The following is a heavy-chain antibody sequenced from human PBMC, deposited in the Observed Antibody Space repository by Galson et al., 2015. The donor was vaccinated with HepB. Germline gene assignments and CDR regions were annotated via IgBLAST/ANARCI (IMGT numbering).Heavy chain of an antibody. Sequence: SVKFSCKASGGTFSTYTISWVRPAPGQGLEWRGGITTIFGTPNYAQKFQGRLNITADESTSTAYMELSSLRSEDTAVYYCAREGLAGPTNPVDYWGQGTQVTVSS. D-gene: IGHD5-12*01. CDR3: AREGLAGPTNPVDY. V-gene: IGHV1-69*01. CDR2: ITTIFGTP. J-gene: IGHJ4*02. CDR1: GGTFSTYT.